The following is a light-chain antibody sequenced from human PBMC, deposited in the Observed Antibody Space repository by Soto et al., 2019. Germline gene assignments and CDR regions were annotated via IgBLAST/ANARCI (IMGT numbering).Light chain of an antibody. Sequence: VLTQPPSVSAAPGQKVTISCSGSSSNIGGNSVSWYQQLPGTAPKLLIHDDDKRPSGIPDRFSGSKSGPSATLGITGFRTGDEADYYCGSWDSSLSAYVFGTGTKVTVL. V-gene: IGLV1-51*01. J-gene: IGLJ1*01. CDR2: DDD. CDR3: GSWDSSLSAYV. CDR1: SSNIGGNS.